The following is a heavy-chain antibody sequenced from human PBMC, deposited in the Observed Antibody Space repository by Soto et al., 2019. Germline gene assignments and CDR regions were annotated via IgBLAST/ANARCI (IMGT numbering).Heavy chain of an antibody. CDR1: GGTFSSYA. CDR2: IIPIFGTA. Sequence: QVQLVQSGAEVKKPGSSVKVSCKASGGTFSSYAISWVRKAPGQGLEWMGGIIPIFGTANYAQKFQARVTITADKSTSTAYKELSSLIAEDTAVYYCARRLACCGGRCYAGTWFDPWGQGTLVTVSS. D-gene: IGHD2-21*02. CDR3: ARRLACCGGRCYAGTWFDP. J-gene: IGHJ5*02. V-gene: IGHV1-69*06.